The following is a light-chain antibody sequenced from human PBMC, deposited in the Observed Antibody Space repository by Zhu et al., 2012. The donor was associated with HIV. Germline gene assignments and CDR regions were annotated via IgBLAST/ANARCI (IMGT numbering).Light chain of an antibody. CDR1: QSASIF. J-gene: IGKJ4*01. Sequence: LVLTQSPATLSLSPGERATLSCRASQSASIFVAWYQQRPGQAPRLLIYDATKRATGIPARFSGSGSGTDFTLTISGLEPEDFALYYCQQRRNWPLTFGGGTRVEIK. V-gene: IGKV3-11*01. CDR3: QQRRNWPLT. CDR2: DAT.